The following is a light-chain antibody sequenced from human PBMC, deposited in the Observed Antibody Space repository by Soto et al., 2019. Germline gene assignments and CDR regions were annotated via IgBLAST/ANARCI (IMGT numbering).Light chain of an antibody. V-gene: IGKV3D-15*01. CDR2: ATS. J-gene: IGKJ4*01. CDR1: QSVSSN. CDR3: QQYDTYLT. Sequence: EIVMTQSPATLSLSPGDRATLSCRASQSVSSNLVWYQQKPGQAPRLLIYATSSRATGIPDRFSGSGSGTEFTLTISSLQPDDFATYYCQQYDTYLTFGGGTKV.